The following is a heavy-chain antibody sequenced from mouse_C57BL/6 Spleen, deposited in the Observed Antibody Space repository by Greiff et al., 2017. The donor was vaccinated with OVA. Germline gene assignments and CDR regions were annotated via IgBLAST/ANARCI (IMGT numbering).Heavy chain of an antibody. CDR1: GYTFTEYT. V-gene: IGHV1-62-2*01. Sequence: VQLQQSGAELVKPGASVKLSCKASGYTFTEYTIHWVKQRSGQGLEWIGWFYPGGGSIKYNEKFKDKATLTADKSSSTVYMELSSLTSEDSAVYFCARDGGYYSSSYYYAMDYWGQGTSVTVSA. D-gene: IGHD1-1*01. J-gene: IGHJ4*01. CDR3: ARDGGYYSSSYYYAMDY. CDR2: FYPGGGSI.